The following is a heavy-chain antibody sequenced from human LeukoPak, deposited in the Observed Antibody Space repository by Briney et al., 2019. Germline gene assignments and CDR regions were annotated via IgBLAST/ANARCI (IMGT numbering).Heavy chain of an antibody. CDR2: ISSSSSYI. D-gene: IGHD3-3*01. CDR3: ARAVPLRFLEWLPRGTDKFDY. Sequence: GGSLKLSCVASGFTFSSYSMNWVRQAPGKGQEWVSSISSSSSYIYYADSVKGRFTISRDNAKNSLYLQMNSLRAEDTAVYYCARAVPLRFLEWLPRGTDKFDYWGQGTLVTVSS. CDR1: GFTFSSYS. J-gene: IGHJ4*02. V-gene: IGHV3-21*01.